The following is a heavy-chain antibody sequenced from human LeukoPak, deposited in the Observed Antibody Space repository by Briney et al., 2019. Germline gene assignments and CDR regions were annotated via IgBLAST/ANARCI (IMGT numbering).Heavy chain of an antibody. J-gene: IGHJ6*02. CDR1: GGSVSSGNYY. Sequence: SETLSLTCTVSGGSVSSGNYYWSWIRQPPGKGLEWIGYIYYSGSTNYNPSLKSRVTISVDTSKNQFSLKLSSATAADTAVYYCARVPAAPRLYMDVWGQGTTVIVSS. D-gene: IGHD2-2*01. CDR3: ARVPAAPRLYMDV. CDR2: IYYSGST. V-gene: IGHV4-61*01.